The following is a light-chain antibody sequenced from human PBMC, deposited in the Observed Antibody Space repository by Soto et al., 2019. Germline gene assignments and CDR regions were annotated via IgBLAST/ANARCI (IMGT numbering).Light chain of an antibody. CDR1: QDISNY. CDR3: LQDYNYPLT. CDR2: AAS. J-gene: IGKJ4*01. Sequence: IQITQSPSSLSASVGDRVTITCQASQDISNYLNWYQQKPGKAPKLLIYAASTLQSGVPSRFSGSGSGTDFTLTISSLQPEDFATYYCLQDYNYPLTFGGGTKVDIK. V-gene: IGKV1-6*01.